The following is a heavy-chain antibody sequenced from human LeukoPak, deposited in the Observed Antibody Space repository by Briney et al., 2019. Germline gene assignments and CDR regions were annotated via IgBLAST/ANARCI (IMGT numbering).Heavy chain of an antibody. D-gene: IGHD3-22*01. CDR2: ISPYNGDT. CDR1: GYTFNTYG. V-gene: IGHV1-18*04. CDR3: ARDKAFLGYYDTSGYFQQWFDS. J-gene: IGHJ5*01. Sequence: ASVKVSCKASGYTFNTYGITWVRQAPGQGLEWMGWISPYNGDTHYAQKFQDRVTMTTDTSTSTAYMDLRSLGFDDTAVYYCARDKAFLGYYDTSGYFQQWFDSWGQGTLVTVSS.